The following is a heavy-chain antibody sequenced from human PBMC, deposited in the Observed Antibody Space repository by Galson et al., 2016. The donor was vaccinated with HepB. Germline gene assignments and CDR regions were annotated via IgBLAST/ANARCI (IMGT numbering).Heavy chain of an antibody. CDR2: IREDGGEK. V-gene: IGHV3-7*01. CDR1: GFTFSSHW. J-gene: IGHJ4*02. CDR3: ARDVHFGNYGSYFDN. D-gene: IGHD4-17*01. Sequence: SLRLSCAASGFTFSSHWMSWVRQAPGKGLEWLANIREDGGEKQYVGSVKGRFTVSRDNAKSSLYLQMNSLRAEDKAVYYCARDVHFGNYGSYFDNWGQGTLVTVSS.